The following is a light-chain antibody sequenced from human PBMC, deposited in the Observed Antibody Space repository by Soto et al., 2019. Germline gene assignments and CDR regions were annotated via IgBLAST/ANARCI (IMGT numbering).Light chain of an antibody. CDR3: QQRINWPRT. J-gene: IGKJ1*01. Sequence: EIVLTQSPATLSLSPGERGTLSCRASESVSSYLAWYQQKPGQAPRLLIYDASNRATGIPARFSGSASGTDFTLTIRSLEPEDFAVYYCQQRINWPRTFGKGTKVDIK. CDR1: ESVSSY. V-gene: IGKV3-11*01. CDR2: DAS.